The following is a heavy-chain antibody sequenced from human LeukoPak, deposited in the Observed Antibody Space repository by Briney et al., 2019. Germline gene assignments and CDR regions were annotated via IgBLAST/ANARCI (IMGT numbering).Heavy chain of an antibody. V-gene: IGHV1-46*01. CDR1: GYTFTSYY. CDR3: ARARTDYYDSSGYYHNWFDP. Sequence: ASVKVSCKASGYTFTSYYMHWVRQAPGQGLEWMGIINPSAGSTSYAQKFQGRVTMTRDTSTSTVYMELSSLRSEDTAVYYCARARTDYYDSSGYYHNWFDPWGQGTLVTVSS. J-gene: IGHJ5*02. D-gene: IGHD3-22*01. CDR2: INPSAGST.